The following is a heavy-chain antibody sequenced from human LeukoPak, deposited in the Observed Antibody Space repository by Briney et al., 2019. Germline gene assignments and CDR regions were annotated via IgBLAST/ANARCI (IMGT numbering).Heavy chain of an antibody. CDR3: AKDRNQVGATDY. CDR1: GFTFRTFG. CDR2: IRYDGSNE. J-gene: IGHJ4*02. V-gene: IGHV3-30*02. D-gene: IGHD1-26*01. Sequence: GGSLRLSCAASGFTFRTFGMHWVRQAPGKGLEWVSYIRYDGSNEQYVDSVKGRFTVSRDNSKNTLFLQMNSLRPEDTAVYYCAKDRNQVGATDYWGQGTLVTVSS.